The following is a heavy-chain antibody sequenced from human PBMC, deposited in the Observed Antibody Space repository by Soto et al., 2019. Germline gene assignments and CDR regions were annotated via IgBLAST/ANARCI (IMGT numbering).Heavy chain of an antibody. D-gene: IGHD2-15*01. CDR1: GGSISSYY. CDR3: ARSDGSGGSCYSDY. Sequence: QVQLQESGPGLVKPSETLSLTCTVSGGSISSYYWSWIRQPPGKGLEWIGYIYYSGSTNYHPSLKSRVTISVDTSKNQFSLKLSSVTAADTAVYYCARSDGSGGSCYSDYWGQGTLVTVSS. J-gene: IGHJ4*02. CDR2: IYYSGST. V-gene: IGHV4-59*08.